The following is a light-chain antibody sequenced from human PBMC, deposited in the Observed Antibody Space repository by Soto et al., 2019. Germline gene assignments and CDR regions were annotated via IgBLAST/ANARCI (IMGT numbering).Light chain of an antibody. CDR3: QQRSNGVT. V-gene: IGKV3-11*01. CDR2: DAS. J-gene: IGKJ3*01. Sequence: EIVLTQSPATLSLSPGERATLSCRASQSVSSYLAWYQQKPGQAPRLLIYDASNRATGIPARFSGSGSGTDFTLTISSLEPEDFAVYYCQQRSNGVTFGPRTKVDIK. CDR1: QSVSSY.